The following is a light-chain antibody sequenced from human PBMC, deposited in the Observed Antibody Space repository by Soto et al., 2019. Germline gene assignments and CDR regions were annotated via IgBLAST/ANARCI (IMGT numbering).Light chain of an antibody. Sequence: QAVLTQAPSASGSPGQSVTISCTGASNDIGGYNYVSWYQHHPGKVPKLMIYEVTRRPSGVPDRFSGSRSGNTASLTISGLQPEYEADYYCSSYAGRDTRLFGTGTKVTVL. CDR2: EVT. V-gene: IGLV2-8*01. CDR1: SNDIGGYNY. J-gene: IGLJ1*01. CDR3: SSYAGRDTRL.